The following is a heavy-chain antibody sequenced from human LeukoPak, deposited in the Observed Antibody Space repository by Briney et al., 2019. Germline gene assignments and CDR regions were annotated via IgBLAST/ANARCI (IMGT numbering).Heavy chain of an antibody. CDR3: ASARGTTVTTSFDY. J-gene: IGHJ4*02. CDR1: GFTFSSYG. V-gene: IGHV3-30*03. CDR2: ISYDGSNK. D-gene: IGHD4-11*01. Sequence: PGGSLRLSCAASGFTFSSYGMHWVRQAPGKGLEWVAVISYDGSNKYYADSVKGRFTISRDNSKNTLYLQMNSLRAEDTAVYYCASARGTTVTTSFDYWGQGTLVTVSS.